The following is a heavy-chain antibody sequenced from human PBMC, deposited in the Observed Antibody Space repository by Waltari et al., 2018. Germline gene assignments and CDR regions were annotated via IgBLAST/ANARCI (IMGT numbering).Heavy chain of an antibody. D-gene: IGHD4-4*01. CDR3: ARGEDYTAPGYFDY. CDR2: IYTSGST. CDR1: GGSISSYY. Sequence: QVQLQESGPGLVKPSETLSLTCTVSGGSISSYYWSWIRQPAGKGLEWIGPIYTSGSTNYNPSRKSRVTMSVDTSKNQFSLKLSSVTAADTAVYYCARGEDYTAPGYFDYWGQGTLVTVSS. J-gene: IGHJ4*02. V-gene: IGHV4-4*07.